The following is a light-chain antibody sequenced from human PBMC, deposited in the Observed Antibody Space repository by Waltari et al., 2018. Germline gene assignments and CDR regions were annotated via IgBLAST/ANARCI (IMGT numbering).Light chain of an antibody. CDR2: GAS. CDR3: QQYNNWPRT. CDR1: QSVSSN. V-gene: IGKV3-15*01. Sequence: EIVMTQSPATRSVSPGERATLSGRASQSVSSNLAWYQQKPGQAPRLLIYGASTRATGIPARFSGSGSGTEFTLTISSMQSEDFAVYYCQQYNNWPRTFGQGTKVEIK. J-gene: IGKJ1*01.